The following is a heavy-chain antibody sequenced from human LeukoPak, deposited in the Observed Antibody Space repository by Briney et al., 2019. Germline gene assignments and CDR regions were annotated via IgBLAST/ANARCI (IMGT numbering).Heavy chain of an antibody. Sequence: SETLSLTCTVSGGSISSGDYSWSWIRQPPGKGLEWIAYMYYSGSTYYNPSLKGRVTMSADTSKNQLSLKLSSVTAADTAVYYCARPYYYDSRIDPWGQGILVTVSS. J-gene: IGHJ5*02. V-gene: IGHV4-30-4*01. D-gene: IGHD3-22*01. CDR3: ARPYYYDSRIDP. CDR2: MYYSGST. CDR1: GGSISSGDYS.